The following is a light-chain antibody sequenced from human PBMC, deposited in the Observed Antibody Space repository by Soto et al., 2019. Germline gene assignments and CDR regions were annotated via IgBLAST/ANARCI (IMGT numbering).Light chain of an antibody. J-gene: IGKJ5*01. CDR3: QKYHGAPA. CDR1: QRITT. CDR2: GLS. V-gene: IGKV3-15*01. Sequence: EIVMTQSPATLSLSPGERATLSCRASQRITTVAWYQQKPGQAPRLLIYGLSIRAPGVPARFSVSGSGTDFTLTISSLQPEDVATYYCQKYHGAPAFGQGTRLEIK.